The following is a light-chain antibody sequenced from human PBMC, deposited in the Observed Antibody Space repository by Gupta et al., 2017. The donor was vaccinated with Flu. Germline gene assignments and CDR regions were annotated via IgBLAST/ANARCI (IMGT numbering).Light chain of an antibody. Sequence: DVVMSQSPLSLSVTLGQAASISCRSSQSLVYKNGITYLTWFQQRPGQSPRRIIYEVSTRDSGVPDRFSGSGSVTDFTLKSSRGEAEDVGVYYGTRGTLPWTFGQGTMMEI. J-gene: IGKJ2*02. CDR2: EVS. CDR1: QSLVYKNGITY. CDR3: TRGTLPWT. V-gene: IGKV2-30*01.